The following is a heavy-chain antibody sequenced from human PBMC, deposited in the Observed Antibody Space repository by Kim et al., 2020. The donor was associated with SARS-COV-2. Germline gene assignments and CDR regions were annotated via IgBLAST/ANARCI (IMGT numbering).Heavy chain of an antibody. CDR1: GFTFSSYA. J-gene: IGHJ5*02. D-gene: IGHD3-10*01. CDR3: ARDGERLILELLWFGVFDP. V-gene: IGHV3-30-3*01. CDR2: ISYDGSNK. Sequence: GGSLRLSCAASGFTFSSYAMHWVRQAPGKGLEWVAVISYDGSNKYYADSVKGRFTISRDNSKNTLYLQMNSLRAEDTAVYYCARDGERLILELLWFGVFDPWGQGTLVTVSS.